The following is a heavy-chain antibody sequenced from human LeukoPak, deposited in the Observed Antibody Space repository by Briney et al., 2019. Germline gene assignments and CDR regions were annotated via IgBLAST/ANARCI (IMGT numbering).Heavy chain of an antibody. CDR2: ISSSSSYI. J-gene: IGHJ6*04. CDR3: ARALWFGELLSYYYYGMDV. CDR1: GFTFSSYS. D-gene: IGHD3-10*01. Sequence: GGSLRLSCAASGFTFSSYSMNWVRQAPGKGLEWVSSISSSSSYIYYADSVKGRFTISRDNAKNSPYLQMNSLRAEDTAVYYCARALWFGELLSYYYYGMDVWGKGTTVTVSS. V-gene: IGHV3-21*01.